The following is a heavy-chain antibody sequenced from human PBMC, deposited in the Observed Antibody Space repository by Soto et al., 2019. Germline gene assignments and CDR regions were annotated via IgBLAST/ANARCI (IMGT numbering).Heavy chain of an antibody. CDR2: ISGSGGST. Sequence: PGGSLRLSCAASGFTFSSYAMSWVRQAPGKGLERVSAISGSGGSTYYADSVKGRFTISRDNSKNTLYLQMSILRAEDTAVYYCAKGLYDSNGYDYFDYWGQGTLVTVSS. V-gene: IGHV3-23*01. D-gene: IGHD3-22*01. J-gene: IGHJ4*02. CDR3: AKGLYDSNGYDYFDY. CDR1: GFTFSSYA.